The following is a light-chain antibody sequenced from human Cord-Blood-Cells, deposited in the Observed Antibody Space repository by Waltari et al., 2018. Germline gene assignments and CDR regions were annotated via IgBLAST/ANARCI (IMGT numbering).Light chain of an antibody. Sequence: QSALTQPASVSGSPGQSITISCTGTSSDVGSSNLVSWYQQHPGTAPKLRIYEGSKRPSGVSNRFSGSKSGNTASLTISGLQAEDEADYYCCSYAGSSTWVFGGGTKLTVL. CDR3: CSYAGSSTWV. V-gene: IGLV2-23*01. J-gene: IGLJ3*02. CDR1: SSDVGSSNL. CDR2: EGS.